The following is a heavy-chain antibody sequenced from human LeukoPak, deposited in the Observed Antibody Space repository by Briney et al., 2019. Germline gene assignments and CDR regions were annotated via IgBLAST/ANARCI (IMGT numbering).Heavy chain of an antibody. CDR2: ISGSSSYI. J-gene: IGHJ4*02. CDR1: GFTFSSYS. V-gene: IGHV3-21*01. Sequence: GGSLRLSCAASGFTFSSYSMNWVRQAPGKGLEWVSSISGSSSYIYYADSVKGRFTISRDNAKNSLYLQMNSLRAEDTAVYYCAREASIAAPVDYWGQGTLVTVSS. D-gene: IGHD6-6*01. CDR3: AREASIAAPVDY.